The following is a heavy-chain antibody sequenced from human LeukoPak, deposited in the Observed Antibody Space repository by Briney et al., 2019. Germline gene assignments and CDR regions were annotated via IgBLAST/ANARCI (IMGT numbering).Heavy chain of an antibody. CDR3: ARGKTATGTGSAY. J-gene: IGHJ4*02. D-gene: IGHD3-10*01. V-gene: IGHV3-30-3*01. Sequence: GRSLRLSCAASGFTFSSYAMHWVRQAPGKGLEWVAVISYDGSNKYYADSVKGRFTISRDNSKNTLYLQMNSLRAEDTAVYYCARGKTATGTGSAYWGQGTLVTVSS. CDR2: ISYDGSNK. CDR1: GFTFSSYA.